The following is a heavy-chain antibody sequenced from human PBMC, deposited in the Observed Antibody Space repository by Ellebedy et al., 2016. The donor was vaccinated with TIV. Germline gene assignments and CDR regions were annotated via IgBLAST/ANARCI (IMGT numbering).Heavy chain of an antibody. CDR1: GFTFTNAW. Sequence: GGSLRLSXAASGFTFTNAWMHWVRQAPGKGLVWVGRVKSKTDGGTTDYVASVRGRFTIPRDDSKNTLDLQMNSLKTEDTAVYYCATGEDLDAFDIWGQGTMVTVSS. CDR3: ATGEDLDAFDI. J-gene: IGHJ3*02. CDR2: VKSKTDGGTT. D-gene: IGHD2-15*01. V-gene: IGHV3-15*01.